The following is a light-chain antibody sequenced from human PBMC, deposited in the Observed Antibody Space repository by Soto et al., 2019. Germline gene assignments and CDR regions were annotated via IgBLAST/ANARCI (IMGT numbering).Light chain of an antibody. CDR2: DAY. CDR3: QQRHMWPIT. J-gene: IGKJ5*01. V-gene: IGKV3-11*01. Sequence: EIVITQSPATLSVSTGERATLSYRASQSFRGLLAWYQQKPGQAPRLLICDAYNRATGIPPRFSGSGSGTDFTLTISSLEPEDSAVYYCQQRHMWPITFGQGTRLEIK. CDR1: QSFRGL.